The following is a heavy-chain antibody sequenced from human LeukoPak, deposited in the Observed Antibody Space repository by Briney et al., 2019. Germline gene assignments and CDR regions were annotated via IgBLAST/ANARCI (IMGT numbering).Heavy chain of an antibody. V-gene: IGHV4-59*01. J-gene: IGHJ4*02. D-gene: IGHD2-2*01. CDR2: THYSGST. CDR3: AREYCSSTCYYDY. Sequence: KPSETLSLTCIVSGGSISTYYWSWIRQPPGKGLEWIGYTHYSGSTNYNPSLKSRLTISIDTSKNQFSLKLSSVTAADTAVYYCAREYCSSTCYYDYWGQGTLVTVSS. CDR1: GGSISTYY.